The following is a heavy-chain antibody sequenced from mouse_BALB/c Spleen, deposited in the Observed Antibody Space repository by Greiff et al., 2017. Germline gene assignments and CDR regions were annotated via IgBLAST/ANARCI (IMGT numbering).Heavy chain of an antibody. V-gene: IGHV1-9*01. Sequence: QVQLQQSGAELMKPGASVKISCKATGYTFSSYWIEWVKQRPGHGLEWIGEILPGSGSTNYNEKFKGKATFTADTSSNTAYMQLSSLTSEDSAVYYCAFLYYRYPWFAYWGQGTLVTVSA. J-gene: IGHJ3*01. CDR1: GYTFSSYW. D-gene: IGHD2-14*01. CDR3: AFLYYRYPWFAY. CDR2: ILPGSGST.